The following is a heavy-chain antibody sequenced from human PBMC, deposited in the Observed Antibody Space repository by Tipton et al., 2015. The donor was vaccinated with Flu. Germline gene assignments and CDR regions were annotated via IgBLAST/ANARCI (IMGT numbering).Heavy chain of an antibody. CDR1: GGSLSSFY. D-gene: IGHD3-16*01. CDR2: IYSSGIT. V-gene: IGHV4-4*07. Sequence: GLVKPSETLSLTCTVSGGSLSSFYWTWIRQPAGKGLEWIGRIYSSGITKYNPSLKSRVTISVDTSKNQFSLKLSSVTAADTAVYYCAREWGDAFDIWGQGTMVTVSS. CDR3: AREWGDAFDI. J-gene: IGHJ3*02.